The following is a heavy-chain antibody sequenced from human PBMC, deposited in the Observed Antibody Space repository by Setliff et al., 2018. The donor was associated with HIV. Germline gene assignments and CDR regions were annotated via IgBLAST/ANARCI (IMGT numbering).Heavy chain of an antibody. V-gene: IGHV1-18*01. CDR3: AKCSEMLGTPATSSGYYCGWFDP. CDR2: ISASSDNT. CDR1: GYTFTTYG. Sequence: ASVKVSCKASGYTFTTYGFNWVRQAPGQGLEWMGWISASSDNTNYAQNFQGRVTVTTDTSTSTVYMELRSLRSDDTAVYYCAKCSEMLGTPATSSGYYCGWFDPWGQGTLVTVSS. J-gene: IGHJ5*02. D-gene: IGHD3-22*01.